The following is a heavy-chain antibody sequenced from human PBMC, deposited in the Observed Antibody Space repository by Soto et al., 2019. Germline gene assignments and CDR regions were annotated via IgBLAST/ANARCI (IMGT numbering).Heavy chain of an antibody. D-gene: IGHD3-9*01. J-gene: IGHJ6*02. CDR1: GFTFSNAW. Sequence: EVQLVESGGGLVKPGGSLRLSCAASGFTFSNAWMSWVRQAPGKGLEWVGRIKSKTDGGTTDYAAPVKGRFTISRDDSKNTLYLQMNRLKTADTAVYYCTTQPPSRRYEGNYDYGMDVWGQGTTVTVSS. CDR2: IKSKTDGGTT. CDR3: TTQPPSRRYEGNYDYGMDV. V-gene: IGHV3-15*01.